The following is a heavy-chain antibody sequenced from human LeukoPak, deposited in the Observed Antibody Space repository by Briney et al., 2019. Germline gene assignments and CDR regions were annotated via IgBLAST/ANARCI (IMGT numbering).Heavy chain of an antibody. D-gene: IGHD3-3*01. CDR3: ARELDFWSDSMDV. CDR1: GGSITNYY. J-gene: IGHJ6*02. Sequence: SETLSLTCTVSGGSITNYYWSWIRQPPGKGLEWIGYIYYSGSTDYHPSLKSRVTISVDTSRNQFSLKLSSVTAADTAVYYCARELDFWSDSMDVWGQGTTVTVSS. CDR2: IYYSGST. V-gene: IGHV4-59*01.